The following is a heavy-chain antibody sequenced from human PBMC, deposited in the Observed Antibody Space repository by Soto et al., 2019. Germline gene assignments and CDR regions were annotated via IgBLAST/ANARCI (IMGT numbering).Heavy chain of an antibody. D-gene: IGHD2-2*01. Sequence: QVQLVESGGAVVQPGRSLRLSCAASGFTFSDYGMHWVRQAPGKGLGGGAVITNDATKQYYLESVKGRSTISRDNSKNTLYLQINSLRAEDTAVYYCVKDWPTECTSTNCYGAYGMDVWGQGTTVTVSS. CDR3: VKDWPTECTSTNCYGAYGMDV. CDR1: GFTFSDYG. V-gene: IGHV3-30*18. CDR2: ITNDATKQ. J-gene: IGHJ6*02.